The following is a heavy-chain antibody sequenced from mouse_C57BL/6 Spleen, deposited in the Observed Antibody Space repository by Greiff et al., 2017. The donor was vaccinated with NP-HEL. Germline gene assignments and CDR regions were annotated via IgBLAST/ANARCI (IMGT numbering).Heavy chain of an antibody. V-gene: IGHV1-4*01. CDR2: INPSSGYT. D-gene: IGHD2-4*01. J-gene: IGHJ1*03. CDR1: GYTFTSST. CDR3: ARDDYDVGYFDV. Sequence: QVQLQQSGAELARPGASVKMSCKASGYTFTSSTMHWVKQRPGQGLEWIGYINPSSGYTKYNQKFKDKATLTADKSSSTAYMQLSSLTSEDSAVYYCARDDYDVGYFDVWGTGTTVTVSS.